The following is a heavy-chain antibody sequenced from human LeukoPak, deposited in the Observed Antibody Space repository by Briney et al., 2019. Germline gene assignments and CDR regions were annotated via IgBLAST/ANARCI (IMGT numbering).Heavy chain of an antibody. J-gene: IGHJ4*02. CDR2: IYCDDYK. V-gene: IGHV2-5*02. CDR3: AHAYNTVRIGPPFDY. D-gene: IGHD4-17*01. CDR1: GFSLSTSGVG. Sequence: VSGPTLVKPTQTLTLTCTFSGFSLSTSGVGVCWIRQPPGKALEWLSLIYCDDYKRYIPSLNSRLTITKDTSKAQVVLTMTTMDPVDTAPYYCAHAYNTVRIGPPFDYWGQGTLVTVSS.